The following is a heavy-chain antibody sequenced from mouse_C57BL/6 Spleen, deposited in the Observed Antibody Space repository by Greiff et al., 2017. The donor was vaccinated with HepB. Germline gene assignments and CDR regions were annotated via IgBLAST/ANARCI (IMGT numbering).Heavy chain of an antibody. CDR3: TTRGSSYGAD. CDR1: GFNIKDDY. D-gene: IGHD1-1*01. J-gene: IGHJ3*01. CDR2: IDPENGDT. V-gene: IGHV14-4*01. Sequence: EVQLQQSGAELVRPGASVKLSCTASGFNIKDDYMHWVKQRPEQGLEWIGWIDPENGDTEYASKFQGKATITADTSSNTAYLQLSSLTSEDTAVYYCTTRGSSYGADWGQGTLVTVSA.